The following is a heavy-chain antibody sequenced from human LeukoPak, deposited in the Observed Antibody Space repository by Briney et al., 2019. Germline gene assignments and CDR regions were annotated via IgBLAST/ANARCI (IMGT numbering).Heavy chain of an antibody. Sequence: PSETLSLTCAVYGGSFSGYYWSWIRQPPGKGLEWIGEINHSGSTNYNPSLKSRVTISVDTSKNQFSLKLSSVTAADTAVYYCARHILTGYPTPHYFDYWGQGTLVTVS. J-gene: IGHJ4*02. CDR3: ARHILTGYPTPHYFDY. D-gene: IGHD3-9*01. CDR2: INHSGST. CDR1: GGSFSGYY. V-gene: IGHV4-34*01.